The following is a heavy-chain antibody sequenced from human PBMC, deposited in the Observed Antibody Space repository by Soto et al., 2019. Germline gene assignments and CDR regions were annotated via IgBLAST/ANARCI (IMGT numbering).Heavy chain of an antibody. CDR1: GGSVSSGSFY. Sequence: VQLQESGPGLVKPSETLSLTCTVSGGSVSSGSFYWSWIRQPPGKGLEWIGYIYYNENTNYNPSLKSRVTISVDTSKNQFSLKLSSVTAADTAVFYCAAGYSNGFYISWGQGTLVTVSS. CDR3: AAGYSNGFYIS. V-gene: IGHV4-61*01. CDR2: IYYNENT. D-gene: IGHD6-19*01. J-gene: IGHJ5*02.